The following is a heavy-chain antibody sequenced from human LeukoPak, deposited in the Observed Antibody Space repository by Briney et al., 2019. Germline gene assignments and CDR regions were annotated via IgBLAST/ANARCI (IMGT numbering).Heavy chain of an antibody. J-gene: IGHJ4*02. V-gene: IGHV6-1*01. D-gene: IGHD6-19*01. CDR2: TYYRSKWYH. Sequence: PSQTLSLTCAISGDSVSSNSAAWSWIRQSPSRGLEWLGRTYYRSKWYHDYAVSVRSRVSVNPDTSKNQFSLQLNYVTPEDTAVYYCARFLGIGSQRYYSDSWGQGTLVTVSS. CDR3: ARFLGIGSQRYYSDS. CDR1: GDSVSSNSAA.